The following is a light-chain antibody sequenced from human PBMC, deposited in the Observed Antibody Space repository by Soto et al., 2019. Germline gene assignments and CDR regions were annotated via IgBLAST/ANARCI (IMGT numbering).Light chain of an antibody. J-gene: IGKJ2*01. CDR2: DTS. CDR3: QQYDSSPST. CDR1: HDITKD. V-gene: IGKV1-33*01. Sequence: DIQMTQSPSSLSASVGGTVTITCRASHDITKDLNWYQQKPGKPPNLLIYDTSNLETGVPSTFTGSGSGRDFTFTITNVQPEDVAAYYCQQYDSSPSTFGPGTKVEIK.